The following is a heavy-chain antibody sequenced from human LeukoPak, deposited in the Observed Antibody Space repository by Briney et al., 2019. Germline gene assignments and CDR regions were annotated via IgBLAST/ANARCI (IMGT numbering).Heavy chain of an antibody. V-gene: IGHV3-30*02. Sequence: GGSLRLSCAASGFTFSSYGMHWVRQAPGKGLEWVAFIRYDGSNKYYADSVKGRFTISRDNAKNSLYLQMNSLRAEDTAVYYCARDSSGVDHDFDYWGQGTLVTVSS. CDR2: IRYDGSNK. CDR3: ARDSSGVDHDFDY. J-gene: IGHJ4*02. D-gene: IGHD1-26*01. CDR1: GFTFSSYG.